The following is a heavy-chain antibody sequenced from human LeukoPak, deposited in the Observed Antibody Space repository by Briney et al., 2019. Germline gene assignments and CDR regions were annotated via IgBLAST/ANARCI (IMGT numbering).Heavy chain of an antibody. Sequence: NPGVSLRLSCAASGFTFSSYSMNWVRQAPGKGLEWVSSIDGSVSYIYNADSVKGRFTIPRDNAKNSLYLQMNGLRAEDTAVYYCARVGSGGSYPPLYFDSWGQGALVTVSS. J-gene: IGHJ4*02. CDR1: GFTFSSYS. V-gene: IGHV3-21*01. CDR3: ARVGSGGSYPPLYFDS. D-gene: IGHD1-26*01. CDR2: IDGSVSYI.